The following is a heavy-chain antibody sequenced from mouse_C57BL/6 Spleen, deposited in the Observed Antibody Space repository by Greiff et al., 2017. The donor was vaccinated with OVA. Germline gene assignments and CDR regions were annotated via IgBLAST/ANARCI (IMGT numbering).Heavy chain of an antibody. V-gene: IGHV1-54*01. Sequence: QVQLKQSGAELVRPGTSVKVSCKASGYAFTNYLIEWVKQRPGQGLEWIGVINPGSGGTNYNEKFKGKATLTADKSSSTAYMQLSSLTSEDSAVYFCARGVTTVVAPGFAYWGQGTLVTVSA. CDR1: GYAFTNYL. J-gene: IGHJ3*01. CDR2: INPGSGGT. CDR3: ARGVTTVVAPGFAY. D-gene: IGHD1-1*01.